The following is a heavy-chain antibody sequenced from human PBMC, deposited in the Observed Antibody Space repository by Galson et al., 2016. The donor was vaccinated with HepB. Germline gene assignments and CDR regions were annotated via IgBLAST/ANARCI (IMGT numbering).Heavy chain of an antibody. D-gene: IGHD1-14*01. CDR2: TYYRSKWYN. CDR1: GDSVSSNSAA. Sequence: CAISGDSVSSNSAAWNWIRQSPSRGLEWLGRTYYRSKWYNDYAVSVKSRITINPDTSKNQFSLHLNSVTPDDTAVYYCARHVRIPELNPPIPLFDYWGQGALVTVSS. J-gene: IGHJ4*02. V-gene: IGHV6-1*01. CDR3: ARHVRIPELNPPIPLFDY.